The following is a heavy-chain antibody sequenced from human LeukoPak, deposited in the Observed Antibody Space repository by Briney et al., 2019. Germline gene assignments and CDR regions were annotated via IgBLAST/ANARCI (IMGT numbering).Heavy chain of an antibody. CDR2: IYYSGAT. V-gene: IGHV4-31*03. CDR1: GGSMSAAGYF. CDR3: ARWSQSYFDN. J-gene: IGHJ4*02. Sequence: SETLSLTCTVSGGSMSAAGYFWSWIRQHPGKGLEWIGNIYYSGATFYNSSLKSRHTISVDTSKNQFSLKVTSVTAADTAVYYCARWSQSYFDNWGQGTLVTV.